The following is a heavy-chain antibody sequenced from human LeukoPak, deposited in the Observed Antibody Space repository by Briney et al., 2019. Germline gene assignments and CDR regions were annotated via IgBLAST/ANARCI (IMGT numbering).Heavy chain of an antibody. Sequence: PGGSLRLSCAASGFTFSSYAMSWVRQAPGKGLEWVSAISGSGDSTYYADSVKGRFTLSRDNSKNTLYLQVNSLRAEDTAVYYCAKDSWGYYDSSGYYVWLDPWGQGTLVTVSS. J-gene: IGHJ5*02. CDR1: GFTFSSYA. V-gene: IGHV3-23*01. CDR3: AKDSWGYYDSSGYYVWLDP. CDR2: ISGSGDST. D-gene: IGHD3-22*01.